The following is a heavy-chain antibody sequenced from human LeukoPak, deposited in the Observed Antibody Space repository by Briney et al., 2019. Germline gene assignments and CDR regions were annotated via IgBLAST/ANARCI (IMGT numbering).Heavy chain of an antibody. V-gene: IGHV3-48*03. CDR3: ARRVGSGWYYFDY. CDR1: GFTFSSYE. CDR2: ISSSGRTI. D-gene: IGHD6-19*01. Sequence: PGGSLRLSCAASGFTFSSYEMNWVRQAPGKGLEWVSYISSSGRTIYYADSVKGRFTISRDNAKNSLYLQMNSLRAEDTGVYYCARRVGSGWYYFDYWGQGTLVTVSS. J-gene: IGHJ4*02.